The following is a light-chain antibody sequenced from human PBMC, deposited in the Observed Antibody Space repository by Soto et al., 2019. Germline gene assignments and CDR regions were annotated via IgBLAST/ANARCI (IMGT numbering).Light chain of an antibody. V-gene: IGKV1-5*01. CDR2: DAS. Sequence: DIRINQSVATLSASVGVTVTVTCRASQSVSGWLAWYQQKPGEAPKLLIYDASALPRGVPSRFSGSGSGTKITLTISSLQPDDFATYYCQQYNSYSRTFGQGTKV. CDR1: QSVSGW. J-gene: IGKJ1*01. CDR3: QQYNSYSRT.